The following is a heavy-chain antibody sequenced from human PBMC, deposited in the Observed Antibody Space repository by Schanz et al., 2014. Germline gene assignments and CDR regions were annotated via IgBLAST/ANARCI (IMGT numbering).Heavy chain of an antibody. CDR1: GFTFSGYA. D-gene: IGHD5-12*01. Sequence: EVQLLESGGGLVQPGGSLRISCAASGFTFSGYAMSWVRQAPGKGLEWVSGIGGSGDSTHYADSVKGRFIISRDNSKNTLYLQVNSLRAEDTAVYYCARDVYNAYDLKRGDYWGQGTLVTVSS. CDR3: ARDVYNAYDLKRGDY. V-gene: IGHV3-23*01. J-gene: IGHJ4*02. CDR2: IGGSGDST.